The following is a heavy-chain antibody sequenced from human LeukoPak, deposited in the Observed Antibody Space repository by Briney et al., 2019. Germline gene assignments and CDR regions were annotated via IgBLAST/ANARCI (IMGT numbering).Heavy chain of an antibody. D-gene: IGHD1-1*01. J-gene: IGHJ4*02. Sequence: NASETLSLTCVVSGFSISSGYYWGWIRQPPGKGLEWIANIHVIGTTFYNSSLNSRVAISIDTSKNQFSLKLSSVTAADTAVYFCAREAERRIVNWGRGTLVTVSS. V-gene: IGHV4-38-2*02. CDR3: AREAERRIVN. CDR1: GFSISSGYY. CDR2: IHVIGTT.